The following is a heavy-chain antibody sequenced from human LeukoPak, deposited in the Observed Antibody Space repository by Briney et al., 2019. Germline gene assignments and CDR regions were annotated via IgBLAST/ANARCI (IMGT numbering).Heavy chain of an antibody. D-gene: IGHD6-6*01. V-gene: IGHV3-21*01. CDR2: ISSNSKST. J-gene: IGHJ5*02. CDR1: GFSISSHS. Sequence: GGSLRLSCAASGFSISSHSMNWVRQAPGKGLEWVSSISSNSKSTYYADSVKGRFTISRDNAKNSLFLQMNSLRAEDTAVYYCAKSLAASVDWFDPWGQGTPVTVSS. CDR3: AKSLAASVDWFDP.